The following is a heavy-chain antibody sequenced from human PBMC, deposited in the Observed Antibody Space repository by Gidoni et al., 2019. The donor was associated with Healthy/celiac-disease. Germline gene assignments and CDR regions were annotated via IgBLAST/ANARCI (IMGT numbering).Heavy chain of an antibody. Sequence: EVQLVASGGGLVQPGGSLRLSCSASGFPFSSYAMHWVRQAPGKGLEYVSAISSNGGSTYYADSVKGRFTISRDNSKNTLYLQMSSLRAEDTAVYYCVKDADCTNGVCWYYFDYWGQGTLVTVSS. D-gene: IGHD2-8*01. CDR3: VKDADCTNGVCWYYFDY. CDR1: GFPFSSYA. V-gene: IGHV3-64D*06. J-gene: IGHJ4*02. CDR2: ISSNGGST.